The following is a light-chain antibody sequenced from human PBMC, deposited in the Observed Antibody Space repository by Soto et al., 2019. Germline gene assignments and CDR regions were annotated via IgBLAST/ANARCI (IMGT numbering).Light chain of an antibody. CDR2: GAS. CDR1: QSVSSN. Sequence: EIVMTQSPATLSVSPGERATLSCRASQSVSSNLAWYQQKPGQAPRPLIYGASTRATGIPARFSGSGSGTEFTLTLSSLQSEDFAVYYCQQYNNWPRTFGQGTKVEIK. CDR3: QQYNNWPRT. J-gene: IGKJ1*01. V-gene: IGKV3-15*01.